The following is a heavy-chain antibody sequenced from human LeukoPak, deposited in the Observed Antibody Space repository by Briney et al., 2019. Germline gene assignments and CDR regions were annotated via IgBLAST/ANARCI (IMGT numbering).Heavy chain of an antibody. V-gene: IGHV4-39*07. D-gene: IGHD2-8*01. Sequence: SETLSLTCTVSGGSISSGSYYWSWIRQPPGKGLEWIGEINHSGSTNYNPTLKSRVTISVDTSKNQFSMKLSSVTAADTAVYYCAIGYMVLFDYWGQGTLVTVSS. CDR2: INHSGST. CDR3: AIGYMVLFDY. J-gene: IGHJ4*02. CDR1: GGSISSGSYY.